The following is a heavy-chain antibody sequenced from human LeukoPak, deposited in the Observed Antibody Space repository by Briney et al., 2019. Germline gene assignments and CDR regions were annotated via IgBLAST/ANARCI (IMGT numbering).Heavy chain of an antibody. J-gene: IGHJ3*02. CDR1: GFTFSSYG. CDR3: ARVGSPYDSSGYYDAFDI. V-gene: IGHV3-33*01. Sequence: GGSLRLSCAASGFTFSSYGMHWVRQAPGKGLEWVAVIWYDGSIKYYADSVKGRFTISRDNSKNTLYLQMNSLRAEDTAVYYCARVGSPYDSSGYYDAFDIWGQGTMVTVSS. D-gene: IGHD3-22*01. CDR2: IWYDGSIK.